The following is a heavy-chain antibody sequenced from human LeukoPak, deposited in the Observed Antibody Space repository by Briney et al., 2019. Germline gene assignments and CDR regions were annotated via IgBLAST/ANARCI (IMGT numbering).Heavy chain of an antibody. CDR3: ARVGGVMTVTTIYY. D-gene: IGHD4-17*01. CDR1: GFTFSSYW. V-gene: IGHV3-7*01. CDR2: IKQDGSEK. Sequence: GGSLGLSCAASGFTFSSYWMSWVRQAPGKGLEWVANIKQDGSEKYYVDSVKGRFTISRDNAKNSLYLQMNSLRAEDTAVYYCARVGGVMTVTTIYYWGQGTLVTVSS. J-gene: IGHJ4*02.